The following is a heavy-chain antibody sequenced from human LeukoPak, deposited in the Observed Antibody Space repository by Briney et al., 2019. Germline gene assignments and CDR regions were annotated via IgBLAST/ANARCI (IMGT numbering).Heavy chain of an antibody. CDR3: ARVRDYGDYNWFDP. V-gene: IGHV7-4-1*02. Sequence: ASVKVSCRASGYTFTTYYMHWVRQAPGQGLEWMGWINTNTGNPTYAQGFTGRFVFSLDTSVSTAYLQISSLKAEDTAFYYCARVRDYGDYNWFDPWGQGTLVTVSS. J-gene: IGHJ5*02. CDR1: GYTFTTYY. D-gene: IGHD4-17*01. CDR2: INTNTGNP.